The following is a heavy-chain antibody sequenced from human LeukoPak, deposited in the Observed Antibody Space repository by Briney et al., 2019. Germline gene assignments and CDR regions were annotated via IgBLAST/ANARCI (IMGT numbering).Heavy chain of an antibody. CDR3: ARGTYVLLQTVALNRSKFDP. CDR1: GYTFTSYA. J-gene: IGHJ5*02. Sequence: ASVKVSCKASGYTFTSYAMNWVRQAPGQGLEWMGWINTNTGNPTYAQGFTGRFVFSLDTSVSTAYLQISSLKAEDTAVYYCARGTYVLLQTVALNRSKFDPWGQGTLVTVSS. D-gene: IGHD1-14*01. CDR2: INTNTGNP. V-gene: IGHV7-4-1*02.